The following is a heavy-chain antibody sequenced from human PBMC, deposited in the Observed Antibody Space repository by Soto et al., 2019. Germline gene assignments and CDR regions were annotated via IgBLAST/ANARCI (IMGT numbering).Heavy chain of an antibody. CDR1: GFTFSSYG. D-gene: IGHD3-9*01. Sequence: PGGSLRLSCAASGFTFSSYGMHWVRQAPGKGLEWVAVISYDGSNKYYADSVKGRFTISRDNSKNTLYLQMNSLRAEDTAVYYCAKCRSGKGYFDWLPNRPDYYYYYGMDVWGQGATVTVSS. CDR3: AKCRSGKGYFDWLPNRPDYYYYYGMDV. J-gene: IGHJ6*02. V-gene: IGHV3-30*18. CDR2: ISYDGSNK.